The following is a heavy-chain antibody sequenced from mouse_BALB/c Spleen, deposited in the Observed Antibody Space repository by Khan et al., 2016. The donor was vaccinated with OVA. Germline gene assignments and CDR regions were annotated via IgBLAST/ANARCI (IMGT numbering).Heavy chain of an antibody. J-gene: IGHJ2*01. D-gene: IGHD1-1*01. CDR1: GYTFTSYW. Sequence: QVQLQQSGAELVKAGASVKMSCKASGYTFTSYWMHWVKQRLGQGLEWIAETNPTNGRTYYNEKFKSKATLTVDKSSSTAYMLLNSPTSEDSAVYYCARSKKIVASYFDYWGQGTTLTVSS. CDR2: TNPTNGRT. CDR3: ARSKKIVASYFDY. V-gene: IGHV1S81*02.